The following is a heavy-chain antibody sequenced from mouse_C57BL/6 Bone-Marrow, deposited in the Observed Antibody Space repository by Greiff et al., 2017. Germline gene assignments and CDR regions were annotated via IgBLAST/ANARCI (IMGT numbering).Heavy chain of an antibody. D-gene: IGHD1-1*01. CDR1: GFNIKDYY. J-gene: IGHJ4*01. CDR2: IDPEDGET. V-gene: IGHV14-2*01. Sequence: VQLQQSGAELVKPGASVKLSCTASGFNIKDYYMHWVKQRTEQGLEWIGRIDPEDGETKYAPKFQGKATITADTSSNTAYLQLSSLTSEDTAVYYGARDLLLRAYYYAMDYWGQGTSVTVSS. CDR3: ARDLLLRAYYYAMDY.